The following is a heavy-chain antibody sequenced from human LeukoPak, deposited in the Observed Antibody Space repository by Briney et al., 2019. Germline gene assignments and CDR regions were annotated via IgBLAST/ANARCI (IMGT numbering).Heavy chain of an antibody. CDR3: ARVGAVATISDY. CDR2: INSDGSST. J-gene: IGHJ4*02. CDR1: GFTFSSIW. V-gene: IGHV3-74*01. D-gene: IGHD5-12*01. Sequence: PGGSLRLSCAASGFTFSSIWMHWVRQAPGKGLVWVSRINSDGSSTSYADSVKGRFTISGDNAKNTLYLQMNSMRKEETAVYYCARVGAVATISDYWGQGTLVTVSS.